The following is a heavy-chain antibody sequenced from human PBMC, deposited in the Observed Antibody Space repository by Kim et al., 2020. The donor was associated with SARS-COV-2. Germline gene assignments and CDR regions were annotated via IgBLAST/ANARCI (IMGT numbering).Heavy chain of an antibody. Sequence: PSLKSRVSLVLDTSKNQFSLKLSSVTAADRAVYYCARVKAFGASNWFDPWSQGTLVTVSS. V-gene: IGHV4-34*01. J-gene: IGHJ5*02. CDR3: ARVKAFGASNWFDP. D-gene: IGHD3-3*01.